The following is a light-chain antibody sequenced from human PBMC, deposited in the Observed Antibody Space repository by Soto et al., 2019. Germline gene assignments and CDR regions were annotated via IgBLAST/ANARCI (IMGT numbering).Light chain of an antibody. CDR2: DTS. CDR3: QQSYNPPYT. Sequence: IQVTQSPAFLSACVGDTITITCRTSQGIVNYLNWYQHKSGQPPKILLFDTSTLARGVPPRFSGSGSGSLFTLTIDSLHPEDFATHYCQQSYNPPYTFGQGT. CDR1: QGIVNY. V-gene: IGKV1-39*01. J-gene: IGKJ2*01.